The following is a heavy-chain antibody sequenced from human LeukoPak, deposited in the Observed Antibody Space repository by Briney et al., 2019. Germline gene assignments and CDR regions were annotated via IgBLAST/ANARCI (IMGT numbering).Heavy chain of an antibody. CDR1: GFTFSSYA. Sequence: PGGSLRLSCAASGFTFSSYAMSWVRQAPGKGLEWVSAISGSGESTYYADSVKGRFTISRDNSKNRLYLQMNSLRAEDTAVYYCAKERYSSGFFDYWGQGTVVTVSS. J-gene: IGHJ4*02. V-gene: IGHV3-23*01. D-gene: IGHD6-19*01. CDR2: ISGSGEST. CDR3: AKERYSSGFFDY.